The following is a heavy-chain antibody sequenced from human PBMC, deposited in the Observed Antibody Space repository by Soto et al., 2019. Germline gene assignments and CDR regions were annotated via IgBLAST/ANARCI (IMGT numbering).Heavy chain of an antibody. D-gene: IGHD3-9*01. CDR3: ARGGRRITISDYYYYGMDV. V-gene: IGHV3-48*03. J-gene: IGHJ6*02. CDR2: ISSSGSTI. Sequence: EVQLVESGGGLVQPGGSLRLSCAASGFTFSSYDMNWVRQAPGKGLEWVSSISSSGSTIYYADSVKGRFTISRDNAKNSLYLQMKSLRAEDTAVYYCARGGRRITISDYYYYGMDVWGQGTTVTVSS. CDR1: GFTFSSYD.